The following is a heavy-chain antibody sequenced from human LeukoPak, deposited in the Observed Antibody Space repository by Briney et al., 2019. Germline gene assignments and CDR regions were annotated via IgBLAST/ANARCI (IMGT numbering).Heavy chain of an antibody. J-gene: IGHJ4*02. CDR2: INPNSGGT. CDR3: ARAARIFGVVIRPGQGDY. Sequence: ASVKVSCKASGYTFTGYYMHWVRQAPGQGLEWMGWINPNSGGTNYAQKFQGWVTMTRDTSISTAYMELSRLRSDDTAVYYCARAARIFGVVIRPGQGDYWGQGTLVTVSS. D-gene: IGHD3-3*01. CDR1: GYTFTGYY. V-gene: IGHV1-2*04.